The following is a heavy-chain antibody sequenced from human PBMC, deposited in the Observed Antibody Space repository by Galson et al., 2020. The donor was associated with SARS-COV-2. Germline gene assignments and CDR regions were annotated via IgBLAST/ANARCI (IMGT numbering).Heavy chain of an antibody. D-gene: IGHD2-15*01. CDR2: FDPDDGET. CDR3: ATGPLGDRYYYYYYGMDV. Sequence: ASVQDSCKVSGYTLTQLSMHWVRQAPGKGLEWMGGFDPDDGETIYAQKLHGRVTITDDTSTDTAYMELSSLRSEDTDVYYCATGPLGDRYYYYYYGMDVWGQGTTVTVSS. J-gene: IGHJ6*02. V-gene: IGHV1-24*01. CDR1: GYTLTQLS.